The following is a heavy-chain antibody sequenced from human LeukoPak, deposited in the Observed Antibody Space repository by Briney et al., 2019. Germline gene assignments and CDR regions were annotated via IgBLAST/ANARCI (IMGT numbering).Heavy chain of an antibody. V-gene: IGHV3-11*01. D-gene: IGHD2-2*01. CDR1: GFTFSDYY. CDR2: ISSSVSTI. J-gene: IGHJ4*02. CDR3: ARSTIVVVPAAMDY. Sequence: GGSLRLSCALSGFTFSDYYMSWVRQAPGKGLEWVSYISSSVSTIYYAVYVKGRFTIPRDNAKNSLYLQMNSLRAEDTAVYYCARSTIVVVPAAMDYWGQGTLVTVSS.